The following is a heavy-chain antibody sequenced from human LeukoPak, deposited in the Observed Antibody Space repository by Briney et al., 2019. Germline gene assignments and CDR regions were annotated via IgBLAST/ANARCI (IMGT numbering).Heavy chain of an antibody. CDR2: IIPIFGTA. D-gene: IGHD2-15*01. V-gene: IGHV1-69*05. J-gene: IGHJ6*03. CDR3: ARVIVGARGYYYYYMDV. CDR1: GGTFSSYA. Sequence: SVKVSCKASGGTFSSYAISWVRQAPGQGLEWMGGIIPIFGTANYAQKFQGRVTITTDESTSTAYMELSSLRSKDTAVYYCARVIVGARGYYYYYMDVWGKGTTVTVSS.